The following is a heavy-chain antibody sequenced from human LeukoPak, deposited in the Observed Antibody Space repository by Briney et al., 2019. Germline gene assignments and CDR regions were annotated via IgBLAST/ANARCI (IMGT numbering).Heavy chain of an antibody. D-gene: IGHD3-3*02. CDR2: IKSKTDSGTT. Sequence: PGGSLRLSCAASGFTFSSYEMNWARQAPGKGLEWVGRIKSKTDSGTTDYAAPVKGRFTISRDDSKNTLYLQMNSLKTEDTAVYYCTKTHFWSGYHDYWGQGTLVTVSS. J-gene: IGHJ4*02. CDR3: TKTHFWSGYHDY. V-gene: IGHV3-15*01. CDR1: GFTFSSYE.